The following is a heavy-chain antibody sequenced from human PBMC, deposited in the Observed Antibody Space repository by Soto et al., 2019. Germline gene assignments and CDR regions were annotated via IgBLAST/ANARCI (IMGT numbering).Heavy chain of an antibody. V-gene: IGHV1-69*02. J-gene: IGHJ5*02. D-gene: IGHD6-13*01. Sequence: QVQLVQSGAEVKKPGSSVKVSCKASGGTFSSYTISWVRQAPGQGLEWMGRIIPILGIANYAQKFQGRVTSTAYESTSAAYRERSSLRSEDTAVYYCARSHSSSWPSDPWGQGTLVTVSS. CDR1: GGTFSSYT. CDR3: ARSHSSSWPSDP. CDR2: IIPILGIA.